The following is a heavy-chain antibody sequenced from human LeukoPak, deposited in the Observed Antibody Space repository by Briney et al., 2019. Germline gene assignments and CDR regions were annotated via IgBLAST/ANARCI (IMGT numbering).Heavy chain of an antibody. Sequence: TGGSLRLPCAASGFKFSDFWMTWVRQTPGKGLEWVANIKEDGSEEYHVDSVKGRFTISRDNSKNTLYLQMSSLRAEDTAVYYCAKDLFVVPAANFDYWGQGTLVTVSS. J-gene: IGHJ4*02. CDR3: AKDLFVVPAANFDY. V-gene: IGHV3-7*03. CDR2: IKEDGSEE. CDR1: GFKFSDFW. D-gene: IGHD2-2*01.